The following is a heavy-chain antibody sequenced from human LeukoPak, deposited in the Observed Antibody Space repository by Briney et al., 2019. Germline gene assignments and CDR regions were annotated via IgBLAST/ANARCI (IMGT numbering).Heavy chain of an antibody. J-gene: IGHJ4*01. D-gene: IGHD5-18*01. CDR3: ARRATTERGHSYGLDY. Sequence: GGSLRLSCAASGFTFDDSVMSWVRQVPGKGLEWVSGINWNGGSTGYVDSVKGRFTISRDNAKNSLYLQMNSLRAEDTALYYCARRATTERGHSYGLDYWGQGTLVTVSS. CDR2: INWNGGST. V-gene: IGHV3-20*04. CDR1: GFTFDDSV.